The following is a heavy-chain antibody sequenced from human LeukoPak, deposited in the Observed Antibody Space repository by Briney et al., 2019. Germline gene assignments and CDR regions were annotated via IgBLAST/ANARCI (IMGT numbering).Heavy chain of an antibody. Sequence: SETLSLTCTVSGGSISSYYWSWIRQPPGKGLEWIGYIYHSGSTYYNPSLKSRVTISVDRSKNQFSLKLSSVTAADTAVYYCAATSGSYSWADYWGQGTLVTVSS. CDR1: GGSISSYY. V-gene: IGHV4-59*04. CDR3: AATSGSYSWADY. J-gene: IGHJ4*02. D-gene: IGHD1-26*01. CDR2: IYHSGST.